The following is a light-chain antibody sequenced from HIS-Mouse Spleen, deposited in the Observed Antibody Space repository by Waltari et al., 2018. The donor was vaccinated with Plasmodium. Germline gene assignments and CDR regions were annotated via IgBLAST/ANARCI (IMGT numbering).Light chain of an antibody. V-gene: IGLV2-8*01. J-gene: IGLJ2*01. CDR2: EVS. CDR1: SSDVGGYNY. CDR3: SSYAGSNNLV. Sequence: QSALTQPPSASGSPGQSVTIPCPGTSSDVGGYNYVSWYQSHPGKAPKLMIYEVSKRPSGVPDRFSGSKSGNTASLTVSGLQAEDEADYYCSSYAGSNNLVFGGGTKLTVL.